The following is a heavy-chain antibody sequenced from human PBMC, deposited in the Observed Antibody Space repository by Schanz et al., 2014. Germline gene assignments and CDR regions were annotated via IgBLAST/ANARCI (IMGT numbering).Heavy chain of an antibody. J-gene: IGHJ6*03. CDR2: MNPNSGDT. CDR1: GGTFSGLT. CDR3: ARVSMEFERGKSYYYYMDV. V-gene: IGHV1-8*01. D-gene: IGHD3-10*01. Sequence: QVQLVQSGADVKKPGSSVRVSCKASGGTFSGLTFSWVRQAPGQGLEWMGWMNPNSGDTGYPRKFQDRVTMTRNTSISTAYMELNSLTSEDTAVYYCARVSMEFERGKSYYYYMDVWGRGTTVTVSS.